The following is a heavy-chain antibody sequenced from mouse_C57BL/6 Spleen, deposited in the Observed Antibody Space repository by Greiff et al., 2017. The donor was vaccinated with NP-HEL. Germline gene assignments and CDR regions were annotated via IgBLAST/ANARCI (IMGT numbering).Heavy chain of an antibody. CDR1: GFTFSDYG. CDR2: ISSGSSTI. D-gene: IGHD1-1*01. V-gene: IGHV5-17*01. Sequence: EVQVVESGGGLVKPGGSLKLSCAASGFTFSDYGMHWVRQAPETGLEWVAYISSGSSTIYYADTVKGRFTISRDNAKNTLFLQMTSLRSGNTAMYYCARDYDGSSADWGQGTLVTVAA. J-gene: IGHJ3*01. CDR3: ARDYDGSSAD.